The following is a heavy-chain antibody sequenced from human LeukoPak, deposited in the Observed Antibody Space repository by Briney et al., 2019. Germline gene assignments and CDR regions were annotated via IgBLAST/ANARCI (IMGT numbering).Heavy chain of an antibody. J-gene: IGHJ4*02. D-gene: IGHD4-17*01. V-gene: IGHV7-4-1*02. CDR1: GYTFTSYA. CDR2: INTNTGNP. Sequence: ASVKVSCKASGYTFTSYAMNWVRQAPGQGLEWMGWINTNTGNPTYAQGFTGRFVFSSDTSVSTAYLQISSLKAEDTAVYYCARDRAFYGDYSPTFDYWGQGTLVTVSS. CDR3: ARDRAFYGDYSPTFDY.